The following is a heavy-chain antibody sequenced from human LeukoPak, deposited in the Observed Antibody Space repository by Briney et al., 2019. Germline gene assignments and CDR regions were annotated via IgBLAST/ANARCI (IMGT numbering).Heavy chain of an antibody. D-gene: IGHD3-10*01. CDR2: INPNSGGT. CDR1: GFTFSSYG. Sequence: GGSLRLSCAASGFTFSSYGMHWVRQAPGQGLEWMGWINPNSGGTNYAQKFQGRVTMTRDTSISTAYMELSRLRSDDTAVYYCARDYWFGELPGYYFDYWDQGTLVTVSS. V-gene: IGHV1-2*02. CDR3: ARDYWFGELPGYYFDY. J-gene: IGHJ4*02.